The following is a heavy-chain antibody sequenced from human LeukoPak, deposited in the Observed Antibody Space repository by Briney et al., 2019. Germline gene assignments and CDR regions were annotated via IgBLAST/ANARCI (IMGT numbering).Heavy chain of an antibody. CDR2: MNPNSGNT. Sequence: GASVKVSCKASGYTFTSYDINWVRQATGQGLEWMGWMNPNSGNTGYAQRFQGRVTMTSNTSISTAYMELSSLRSEDTAVYYCARVIGSSWGYYYYYMDVWGKGTTVTISS. CDR1: GYTFTSYD. CDR3: ARVIGSSWGYYYYYMDV. J-gene: IGHJ6*03. D-gene: IGHD6-13*01. V-gene: IGHV1-8*01.